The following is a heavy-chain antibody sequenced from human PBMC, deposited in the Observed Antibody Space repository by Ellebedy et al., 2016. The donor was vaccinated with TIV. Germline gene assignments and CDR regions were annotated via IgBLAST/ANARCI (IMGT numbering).Heavy chain of an antibody. V-gene: IGHV3-23*01. CDR3: AKDKVLLWFGELMN. CDR1: GFTFSNYA. CDR2: MSGSGGSI. Sequence: GGSLRLSXAASGFTFSNYAMSWVRQAPGRGLELVSAMSGSGGSIYYADSVKGRFTISRDNSRNTLYLQMNNLRAEDTAVYYCAKDKVLLWFGELMNWGQGSLVTVSS. J-gene: IGHJ4*02. D-gene: IGHD3-10*01.